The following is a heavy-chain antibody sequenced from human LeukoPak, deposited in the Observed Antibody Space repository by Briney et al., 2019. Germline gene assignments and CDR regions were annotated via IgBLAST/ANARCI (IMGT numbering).Heavy chain of an antibody. CDR3: ARGPYDRYTAMPYYFDY. J-gene: IGHJ4*02. Sequence: ASVKVSCKASGYTFTAYYMHWVRQAPGQGLEWMGWINLNTGGTNYAQKFQGRVTMTRDTSITTAYMELSRLRSDDTAVYYCARGPYDRYTAMPYYFDYWGQGTLVTVSS. V-gene: IGHV1-2*02. CDR2: INLNTGGT. D-gene: IGHD2-2*01. CDR1: GYTFTAYY.